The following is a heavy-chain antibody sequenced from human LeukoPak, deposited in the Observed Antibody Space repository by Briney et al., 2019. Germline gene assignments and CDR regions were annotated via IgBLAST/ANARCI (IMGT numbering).Heavy chain of an antibody. V-gene: IGHV2-5*02. CDR2: IYWDDDK. D-gene: IGHD6-13*01. CDR1: GFSLTTRGVG. Sequence: SGPTLVKPTQTLTLTCTFSGFSLTTRGVGVGWIRQPPGKALEWLSLIYWDDDKRYSPSLKTRLTITKDTSRNQVVLTMTNMDPVDTATYYCAHRWVGTSWYWVYFDYWGQGTLVTGSS. CDR3: AHRWVGTSWYWVYFDY. J-gene: IGHJ4*02.